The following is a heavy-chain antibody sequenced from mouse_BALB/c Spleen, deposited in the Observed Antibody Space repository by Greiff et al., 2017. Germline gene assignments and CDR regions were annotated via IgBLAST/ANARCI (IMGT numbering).Heavy chain of an antibody. CDR3: ARMERYDRWFAY. CDR2: ISYSGST. Sequence: EVKLVESGPGLVKPSQSLSLTCTVTGYSITSDYAWNWIRQFPGNKLEWMGYISYSGSTSYNPSLKSRISITRDTSKNQFFLQLNSVTTEDTATYYCARMERYDRWFAYWGQGTLVTVSA. J-gene: IGHJ3*01. V-gene: IGHV3-2*02. CDR1: GYSITSDYA. D-gene: IGHD2-14*01.